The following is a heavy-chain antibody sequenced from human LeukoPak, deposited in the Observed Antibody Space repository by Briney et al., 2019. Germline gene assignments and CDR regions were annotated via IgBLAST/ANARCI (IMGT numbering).Heavy chain of an antibody. V-gene: IGHV3-7*01. J-gene: IGHJ4*02. CDR3: ARRYYFDY. CDR2: INQDGRET. Sequence: GGSLRLSCAASGFTFSSYWMSWVRQAPGRGLEWVANINQDGRETDYLDSVKGRSTISRDNAKNSVYLQMNSLRVEDTAVYYCARRYYFDYWGQGTLVTVSS. CDR1: GFTFSSYW.